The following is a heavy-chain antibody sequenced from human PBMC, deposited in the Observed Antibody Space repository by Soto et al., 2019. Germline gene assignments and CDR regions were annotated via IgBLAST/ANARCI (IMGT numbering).Heavy chain of an antibody. CDR1: GFTFSSYA. D-gene: IGHD3-10*01. V-gene: IGHV3-23*01. CDR2: IIGSGGSK. J-gene: IGHJ4*02. CDR3: AREQLGGSKDD. Sequence: PGGSLRLSCAASGFTFSSYAMIWVRQATGKGLDWVSAIIGSGGSKYYADSVKGRFTISRDNSKNTLYLQMNSLRAEDTAVYYCAREQLGGSKDDWGQGTLVTVSS.